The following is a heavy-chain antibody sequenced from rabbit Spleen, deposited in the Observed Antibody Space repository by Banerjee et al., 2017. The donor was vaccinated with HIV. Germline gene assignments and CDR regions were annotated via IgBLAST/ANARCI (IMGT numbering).Heavy chain of an antibody. CDR1: GFSFSSNYY. CDR2: IYNGDGST. D-gene: IGHD1-1*01. CDR3: ARDSSSSFSSYGMDL. V-gene: IGHV1S45*01. J-gene: IGHJ6*01. Sequence: QEQLVESGGGLVQPEGSLTLTCTASGFSFSSNYYMCWVRQAPGEGLEWIGCIYNGDGSTYYASWAKGRFTITETSSTTMTLQMTSLTAADTATYFCARDSSSSFSSYGMDLWGPGTLVTVS.